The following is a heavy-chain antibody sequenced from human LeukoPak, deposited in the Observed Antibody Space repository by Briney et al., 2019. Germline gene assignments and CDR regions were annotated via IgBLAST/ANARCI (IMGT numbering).Heavy chain of an antibody. CDR1: GFTFSSNV. J-gene: IGHJ4*02. V-gene: IGHV3-30-3*01. D-gene: IGHD5-12*01. CDR2: ISHDGSNK. CDR3: ASVGGYDPLFDY. Sequence: GGSLRLSCATSGFTFSSNVIHWVRQAPGKGLEWVAVISHDGSNKYYADSVKGRFTISRDNSKDTLYLQMNSLRVEDTAVHYCASVGGYDPLFDYWGQGTLVTVSS.